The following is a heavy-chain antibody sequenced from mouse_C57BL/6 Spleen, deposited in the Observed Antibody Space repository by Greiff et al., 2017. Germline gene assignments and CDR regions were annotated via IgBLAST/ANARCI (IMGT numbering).Heavy chain of an antibody. J-gene: IGHJ2*01. Sequence: VQLQQSGPGLVKPSQSLSLTCSVTGYSITSGYYWNWIRQFPGNKLEWMGYISYDGSNNYNPSLTNRISITRDTSKNQFFLKLNSVTTEDTATYYCANLLGDYWGQGTTLTVSS. CDR2: ISYDGSN. V-gene: IGHV3-6*01. D-gene: IGHD2-1*01. CDR1: GYSITSGYY. CDR3: ANLLGDY.